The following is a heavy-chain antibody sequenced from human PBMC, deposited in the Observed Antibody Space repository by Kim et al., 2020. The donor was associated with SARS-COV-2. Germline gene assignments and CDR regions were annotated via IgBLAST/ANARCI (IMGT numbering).Heavy chain of an antibody. J-gene: IGHJ2*01. D-gene: IGHD3-22*01. CDR1: GGSFSGYY. Sequence: SETLSLTCAVYGGSFSGYYWSWIRQPPGKGLEWIGEINHSGSTNYNPSLKSRVTISVDTSKNQFSLKLSSVTAADTAVYYCARGPPITMIRSRYFDLWGRGTLVTVSS. CDR3: ARGPPITMIRSRYFDL. CDR2: INHSGST. V-gene: IGHV4-34*01.